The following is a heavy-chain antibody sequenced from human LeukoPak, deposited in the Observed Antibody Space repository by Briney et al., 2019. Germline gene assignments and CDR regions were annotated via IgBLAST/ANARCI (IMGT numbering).Heavy chain of an antibody. CDR3: AKDKVSIPYGIDV. CDR2: INWNGESI. CDR1: DG. D-gene: IGHD5/OR15-5a*01. V-gene: IGHV3-9*01. J-gene: IGHJ6*02. Sequence: GGSLRLSCAASDGMHWVRQVPGKGLEWISGINWNGESIVYADPVKGRFTISRDNAKNSLYLQMNGLRPEDTALYYCAKDKVSIPYGIDVWGQGTTVIVSS.